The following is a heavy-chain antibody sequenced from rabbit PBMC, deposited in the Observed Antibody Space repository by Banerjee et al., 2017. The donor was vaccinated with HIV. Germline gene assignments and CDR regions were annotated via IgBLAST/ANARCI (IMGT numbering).Heavy chain of an antibody. J-gene: IGHJ4*01. CDR3: AIMDSSGWGDFNL. D-gene: IGHD4-1*01. Sequence: QEQLEESGGDLVKPEGSLTLTCTASGFSFSNKCVMCWVRQAPGKGLEWIACINTSSGNTVYATWAKGRFTISKTSSTTVTLQMTSLTAADTATYFCAIMDSSGWGDFNLWGPGTLVTVS. CDR2: INTSSGNT. V-gene: IGHV1S45*01. CDR1: GFSFSNKCV.